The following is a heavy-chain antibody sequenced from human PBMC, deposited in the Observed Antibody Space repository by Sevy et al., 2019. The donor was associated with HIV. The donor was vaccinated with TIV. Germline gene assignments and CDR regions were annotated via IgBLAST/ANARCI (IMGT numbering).Heavy chain of an antibody. V-gene: IGHV3-23*01. CDR3: AKKMGGESGMAFLVDY. D-gene: IGHD3-10*01. Sequence: GGSLRLSCAASGFTFSSFAMGWVRQAPGKGLDWISVISGTGDHTYYADSVKGRFTISRDNSKNTLFLQMNSLRAEDTAIFYCAKKMGGESGMAFLVDYWGQGTLVTVSS. J-gene: IGHJ4*02. CDR1: GFTFSSFA. CDR2: ISGTGDHT.